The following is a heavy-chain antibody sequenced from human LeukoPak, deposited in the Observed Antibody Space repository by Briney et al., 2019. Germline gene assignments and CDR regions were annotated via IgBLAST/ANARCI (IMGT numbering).Heavy chain of an antibody. CDR3: TRVGYIDEGIDY. D-gene: IGHD5-24*01. Sequence: GGSLRLSCVASGFPFSSYWMSWVRQAPGKGLERVANIKQDGSKKSYVDSVKGRFTISRDNAKNSLYLQMNSLRAEDTAIYYCTRVGYIDEGIDYWGQGTLVTVSS. J-gene: IGHJ4*02. CDR2: IKQDGSKK. V-gene: IGHV3-7*04. CDR1: GFPFSSYW.